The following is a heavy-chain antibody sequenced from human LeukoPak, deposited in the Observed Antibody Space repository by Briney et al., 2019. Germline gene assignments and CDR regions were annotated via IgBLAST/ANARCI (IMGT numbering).Heavy chain of an antibody. J-gene: IGHJ4*02. D-gene: IGHD4-17*01. V-gene: IGHV1-69*13. CDR1: GGTFSSYA. CDR3: ASYGGNSDFDY. CDR2: IIPIFGTA. Sequence: SVKVSCKASGGTFSSYAISWVRQAPGQGREWMGGIIPIFGTANYAQKFQGSVTITADESTSTAYMELSSLRSEDTAVYYCASYGGNSDFDYWGQGTLVTVSS.